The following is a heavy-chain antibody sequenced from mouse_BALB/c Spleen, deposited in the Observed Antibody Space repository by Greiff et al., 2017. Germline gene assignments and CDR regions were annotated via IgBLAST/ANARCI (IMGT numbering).Heavy chain of an antibody. CDR1: GFTFSSFG. J-gene: IGHJ4*01. CDR2: ISSGSSTI. V-gene: IGHV5-17*02. Sequence: EVQLVESGGGLVQPGGSRKLSCAASGFTFSSFGMHWVRQAPEKGLEWVAYISSGSSTIYYADTVKGRFTISRDNPKNTLFLQMTSLRSEDTAMYYGARNGTLYYAMDYWGQGTSVTVSS. CDR3: ARNGTLYYAMDY.